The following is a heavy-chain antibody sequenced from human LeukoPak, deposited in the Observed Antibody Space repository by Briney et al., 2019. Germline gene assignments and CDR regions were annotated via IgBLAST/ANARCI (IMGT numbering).Heavy chain of an antibody. D-gene: IGHD3-16*01. CDR3: TTESYDT. V-gene: IGHV3-15*01. CDR2: IISKTDGGTT. Sequence: GGSLRLSCAASGFTVSSNYMSWVRQAPGKGLEWVGRIISKTDGGTTDYASPVKGRFTISRDDSKNTLYLQMNSLKTEDTAVYYCTTESYDTWGQGTLVTVSS. J-gene: IGHJ4*02. CDR1: GFTVSSNY.